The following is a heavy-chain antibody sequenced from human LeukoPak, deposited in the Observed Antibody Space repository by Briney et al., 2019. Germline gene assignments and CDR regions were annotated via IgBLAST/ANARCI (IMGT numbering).Heavy chain of an antibody. CDR2: IYYSGST. CDR3: ARAGAGGGDFDY. J-gene: IGHJ4*02. D-gene: IGHD2-21*01. Sequence: PSETLSLTCSVSGGSIDTYYWSWIRQPPGKGLEWIGYIYYSGSTNYNPSLKSRVTISVDTSKNQFSLRLNSVTAADTAVSYCARAGAGGGDFDYWGQGTLVTVSS. CDR1: GGSIDTYY. V-gene: IGHV4-59*01.